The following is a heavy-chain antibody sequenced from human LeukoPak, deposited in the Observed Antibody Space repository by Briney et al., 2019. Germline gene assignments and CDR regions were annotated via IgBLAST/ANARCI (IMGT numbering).Heavy chain of an antibody. CDR1: GGSISSYY. CDR2: IYYSGST. J-gene: IGHJ4*02. D-gene: IGHD3-10*01. Sequence: PSETLSLTCTVSGGSISSYYWSWIRQPPGKGLEWIGYIYYSGSTNYNPSLKSRVTISVDTSKNQFSLKLSSVTAADTAVYYCARLYYYGSGSDDYWGQGTLVTVSS. V-gene: IGHV4-59*08. CDR3: ARLYYYGSGSDDY.